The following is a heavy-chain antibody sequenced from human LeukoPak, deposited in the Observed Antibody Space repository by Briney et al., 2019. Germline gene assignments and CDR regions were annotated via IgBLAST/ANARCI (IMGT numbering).Heavy chain of an antibody. V-gene: IGHV3-30-3*01. CDR1: GFTFSSYA. CDR3: ARDHKTLFYYGMDV. Sequence: GGSLRLSCAASGFTFSSYAMHWVRQAPGKGLEGVAVISYDGSNKYYADSVKGRFTISRDNSKNTQYLQMNSLRDEDTAVYYCARDHKTLFYYGMDVWGQGTTVTVSS. CDR2: ISYDGSNK. J-gene: IGHJ6*02.